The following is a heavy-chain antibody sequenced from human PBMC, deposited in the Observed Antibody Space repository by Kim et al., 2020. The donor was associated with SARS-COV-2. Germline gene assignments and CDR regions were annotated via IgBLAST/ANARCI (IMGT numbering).Heavy chain of an antibody. Sequence: ASVKVSCKASGYTFTNYFLHWVRQAPGRGLEWMGVFNPSGGAASYAQKFQGRVTMTRDTSTSTVYMDLSSLTSEDTAVYYCARGSTLSPFLDWLYAFDIWGQGTMFAVSP. D-gene: IGHD3-3*01. CDR3: ARGSTLSPFLDWLYAFDI. CDR2: FNPSGGAA. V-gene: IGHV1-46*01. J-gene: IGHJ3*02. CDR1: GYTFTNYF.